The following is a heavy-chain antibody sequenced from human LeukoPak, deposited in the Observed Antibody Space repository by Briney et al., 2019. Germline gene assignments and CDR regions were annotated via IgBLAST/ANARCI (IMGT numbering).Heavy chain of an antibody. CDR1: GGSFRGYL. V-gene: IGHV4-34*01. D-gene: IGHD2-2*01. J-gene: IGHJ6*02. Sequence: SETLSLTCTVSGGSFRGYLWSWLRQSPGKGLEGIGEINYNGERVNYNPSLKSRVTISVDTSRSQFSLRLSSVTAADTAVYYCTRSGLTGMGQYARPDYYYYGMDVWGQGTAVTVSS. CDR3: TRSGLTGMGQYARPDYYYYGMDV. CDR2: INYNGERV.